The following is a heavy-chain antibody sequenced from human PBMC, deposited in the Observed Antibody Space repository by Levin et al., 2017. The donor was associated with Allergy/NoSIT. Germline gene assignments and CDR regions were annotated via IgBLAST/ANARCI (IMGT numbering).Heavy chain of an antibody. CDR1: GVSVSSADYY. Sequence: SETLSLTCIVSGPVSGVSVSSADYYWSWIRPHPGKGLEWIGYIRYNDSTHYNPSLNSRVTISRDTSENHFSVRLSSVTAADTAVYYCARGRNSVCLNNWGQGILVTVSS. D-gene: IGHD5/OR15-5a*01. CDR2: IRYNDST. J-gene: IGHJ4*02. CDR3: ARGRNSVCLNN. V-gene: IGHV4-31*03.